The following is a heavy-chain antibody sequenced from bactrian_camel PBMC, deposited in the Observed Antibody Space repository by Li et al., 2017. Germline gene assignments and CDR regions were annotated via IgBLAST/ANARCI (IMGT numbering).Heavy chain of an antibody. CDR3: AAASSGLCTFATRFPY. CDR1: GYTVTYSSYC. D-gene: IGHD4*01. Sequence: VQLVESGGGSVQTGGSLRLSCAASGYTVTYSSYCMGWFRQPPGKGREGVGVIKGFGSTMYTDSVKGRFAISYDCTKNTLVLQMNTLKPEDTAMHYCAAASSGLCTFATRFPYWGQGTQVTVS. J-gene: IGHJ4*01. CDR2: IKGFGST. V-gene: IGHV3S26*01.